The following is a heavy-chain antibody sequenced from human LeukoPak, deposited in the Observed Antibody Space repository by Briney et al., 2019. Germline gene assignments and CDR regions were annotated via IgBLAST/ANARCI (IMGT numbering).Heavy chain of an antibody. V-gene: IGHV4-4*07. J-gene: IGHJ6*03. CDR2: IYTSGST. CDR1: GGSFSGYY. D-gene: IGHD3-3*01. CDR3: ARDRSIFGVVTDYYYYYYMDV. Sequence: PSETLSLTCAVYGGSFSGYYWSWIRQPAGKGLEWIGRIYTSGSTNYNPSLKSRVTMSVDTSKNQFSLKLSSVTAADTAVYYCARDRSIFGVVTDYYYYYYMDVWGKGTTVTVSS.